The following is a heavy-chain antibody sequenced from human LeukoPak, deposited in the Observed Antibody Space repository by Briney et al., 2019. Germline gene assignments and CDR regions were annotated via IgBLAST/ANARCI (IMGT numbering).Heavy chain of an antibody. CDR3: ATSSPLGARGAFDI. Sequence: GGSLRLSCAASGFTFSSYSMNWVRQAPGKGLEWVSYISSSSSTIYYADSVKGRFTISRDNAKNSLYLQMNSLRAEDTAVYYCATSSPLGARGAFDIWGQGTMVTVSS. D-gene: IGHD3-16*01. CDR1: GFTFSSYS. J-gene: IGHJ3*02. CDR2: ISSSSSTI. V-gene: IGHV3-48*04.